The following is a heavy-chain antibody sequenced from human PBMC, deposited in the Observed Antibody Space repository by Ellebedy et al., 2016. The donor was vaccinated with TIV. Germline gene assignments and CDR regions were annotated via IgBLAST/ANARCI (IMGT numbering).Heavy chain of an antibody. J-gene: IGHJ4*02. V-gene: IGHV3-7*01. CDR2: IKEDGSEK. CDR1: GFIFSSYW. D-gene: IGHD6-19*01. CDR3: ARALGSGPCY. Sequence: GESLKISXVASGFIFSSYWTIWVRQTPGKGLEWVANIKEDGSEKYYVDSVKGRFTISRDNAKNSVYLQMNNLRAEDTAVYYCARALGSGPCYWGQGTLVTVSS.